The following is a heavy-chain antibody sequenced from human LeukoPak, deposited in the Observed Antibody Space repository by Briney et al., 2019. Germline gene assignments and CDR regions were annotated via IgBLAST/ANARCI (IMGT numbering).Heavy chain of an antibody. Sequence: SETLSLTCAVSGVSFDDYYWSWVRQTPGKGLEWIGEINHSGYTNDSPSLKSRVTLSIDTSRKQFSLNLRSVTVADAGIYYCTRMTTGHDYWSQGTLVTVSS. V-gene: IGHV4-34*01. D-gene: IGHD4-17*01. CDR1: GVSFDDYY. CDR2: INHSGYT. CDR3: TRMTTGHDY. J-gene: IGHJ4*02.